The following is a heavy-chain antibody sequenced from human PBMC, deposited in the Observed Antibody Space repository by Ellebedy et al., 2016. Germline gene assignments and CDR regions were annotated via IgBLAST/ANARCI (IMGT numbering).Heavy chain of an antibody. D-gene: IGHD4-17*01. V-gene: IGHV3-53*01. CDR3: YYGHYSGS. CDR1: GFTVGNNY. Sequence: GESLKISXAASGFTVGNNYMSWVRQAPGKGLEWVSLIYSGGDTSYADSVKGRFTISRDSSRNTLYLQMNSLRAEDTAIYYCYYGHYSGSWGQGTLVTVSS. CDR2: IYSGGDT. J-gene: IGHJ4*02.